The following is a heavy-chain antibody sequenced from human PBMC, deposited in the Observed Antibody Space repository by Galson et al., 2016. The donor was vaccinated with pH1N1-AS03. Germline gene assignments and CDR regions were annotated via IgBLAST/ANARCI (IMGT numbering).Heavy chain of an antibody. J-gene: IGHJ2*01. CDR1: GDSTFDYY. Sequence: ETLSLTCTVSGDSTFDYYWNWIRQPPGKGLEWVGYIQTTGNSKYNPSLKSRVTMSIDTSKNQFSLHLMSVTAADTALYYCARDPPLEIGWYFDLWGRGTLVTVSS. CDR3: ARDPPLEIGWYFDL. CDR2: IQTTGNS. V-gene: IGHV4-4*09. D-gene: IGHD3-3*01.